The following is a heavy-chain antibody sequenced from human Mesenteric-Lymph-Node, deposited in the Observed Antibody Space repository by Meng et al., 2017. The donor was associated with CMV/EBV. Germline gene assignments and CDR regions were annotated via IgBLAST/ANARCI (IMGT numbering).Heavy chain of an antibody. CDR1: GGSISSRNW. Sequence: VSGGSISSRNWWSWVRQPPGKGLEWIGEIYHSGSTNYNPSLKSRVTISVDKSKNQFSLKLSSVTAADTAAYYCARDKIGVAMGFDPWGQGTLVTVSS. V-gene: IGHV4-4*02. D-gene: IGHD6-19*01. CDR3: ARDKIGVAMGFDP. CDR2: IYHSGST. J-gene: IGHJ5*02.